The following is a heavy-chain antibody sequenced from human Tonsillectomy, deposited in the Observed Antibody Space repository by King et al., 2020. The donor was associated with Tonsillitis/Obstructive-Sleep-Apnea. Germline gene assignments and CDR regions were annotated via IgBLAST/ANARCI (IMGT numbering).Heavy chain of an antibody. V-gene: IGHV3-15*01. Sequence: VQLVESGGGLVKPGGSLRLSCAAAGFTFSNAWMSWVRQAPGKGLEWVGHIKSKTDGGTTDYAAPGKGRFTISRDDSKNTMYLQMNSLKTEDTAVYFCTTGGWYWGQGTLVTVSS. J-gene: IGHJ4*02. CDR3: TTGGWY. CDR2: IKSKTDGGTT. CDR1: GFTFSNAW. D-gene: IGHD6-19*01.